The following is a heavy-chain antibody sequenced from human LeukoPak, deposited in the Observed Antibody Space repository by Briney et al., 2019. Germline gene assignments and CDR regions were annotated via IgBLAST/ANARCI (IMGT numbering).Heavy chain of an antibody. CDR3: ASTMAVAGLAFDI. D-gene: IGHD6-19*01. J-gene: IGHJ3*02. Sequence: PSETLSLTCTVSGGSISSYYWSWIRQPPGKGLEWIGYIYYSGSTNYNPSLKSRVTISVDTSKNQFSLKLSSVTAADTAVYYCASTMAVAGLAFDIWGQGTMVTVSS. CDR1: GGSISSYY. V-gene: IGHV4-59*08. CDR2: IYYSGST.